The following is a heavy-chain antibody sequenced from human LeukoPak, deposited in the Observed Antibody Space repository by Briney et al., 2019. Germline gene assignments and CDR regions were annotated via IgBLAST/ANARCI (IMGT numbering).Heavy chain of an antibody. CDR1: GGSFSGYY. D-gene: IGHD4-23*01. CDR3: ARVFYGGSLGFDY. CDR2: INHSGST. Sequence: PSETLSLTCAVYGGSFSGYYWSWIRQPPGKGLEWIGEINHSGSTNYNPSLKSRVTMSVDTSKNQFSLNLSSLTAADTAVYYCARVFYGGSLGFDYWGQGILVTVSS. J-gene: IGHJ4*02. V-gene: IGHV4-34*01.